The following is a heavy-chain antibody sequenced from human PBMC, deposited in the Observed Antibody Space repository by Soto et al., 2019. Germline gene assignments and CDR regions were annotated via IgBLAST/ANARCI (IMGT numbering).Heavy chain of an antibody. J-gene: IGHJ4*02. CDR3: DWGRGYTLLTGYYPYFDY. CDR2: ISWNSGSI. Sequence: EVQLVESGGGLVQSGKSLRLSCAASGLTFDDYDMHWVRQAPGKGLEWVSGISWNSGSIGYADSVKGRFTISRDNAKNSLYLEMHILRAGDTALSYCDWGRGYTLLTGYYPYFDYWGQGTLVTVSS. D-gene: IGHD3-9*01. V-gene: IGHV3-9*01. CDR1: GLTFDDYD.